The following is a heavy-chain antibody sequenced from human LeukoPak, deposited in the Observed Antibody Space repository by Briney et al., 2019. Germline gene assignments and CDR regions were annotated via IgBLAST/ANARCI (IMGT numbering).Heavy chain of an antibody. CDR1: GFTFSSYG. CDR3: AKDLSTSLYYYYYMDV. V-gene: IGHV3-30*02. J-gene: IGHJ6*03. CDR2: IRYDGSNK. Sequence: GGSLRLSCAASGFTFSSYGMHWVRQAPGKGLEWVAFIRYDGSNKYYADSVKSRFTISRDNSKNTLYLQMNSLRAEDTAVYYCAKDLSTSLYYYYYMDVWGKGTTVTVSS. D-gene: IGHD2-2*01.